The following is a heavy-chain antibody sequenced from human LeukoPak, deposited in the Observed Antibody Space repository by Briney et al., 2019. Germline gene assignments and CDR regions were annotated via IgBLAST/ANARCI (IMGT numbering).Heavy chain of an antibody. D-gene: IGHD3-3*01. CDR2: ISNDGSRK. Sequence: PGRTLRLSCGPSGLTFSRHGMHWVRHAPGKGLEWVGIISNDGSRKYYAHSVEGRFTISRDNSKNTLYLQMDSLRAEDTAVYYCARDRAWNYFDYWGQGTLVTVSS. CDR3: ARDRAWNYFDY. V-gene: IGHV3-30*03. J-gene: IGHJ4*02. CDR1: GLTFSRHG.